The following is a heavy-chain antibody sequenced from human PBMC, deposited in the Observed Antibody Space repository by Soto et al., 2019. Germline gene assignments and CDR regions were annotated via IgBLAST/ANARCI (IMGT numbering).Heavy chain of an antibody. CDR1: GFTFSSYG. V-gene: IGHV3-30*03. CDR2: ISYDGSNK. J-gene: IGHJ6*02. CDR3: ARSAVYGSGSSYYYGMDV. Sequence: GGSLRLSCAASGFTFSSYGMHWVRQAPGKGLEWVAVISYDGSNKYYADSVKGRFTISRDNSKDTLYLQMNSLRSEDTAVYYCARSAVYGSGSSYYYGMDVWGQGTTVTVSS. D-gene: IGHD3-10*01.